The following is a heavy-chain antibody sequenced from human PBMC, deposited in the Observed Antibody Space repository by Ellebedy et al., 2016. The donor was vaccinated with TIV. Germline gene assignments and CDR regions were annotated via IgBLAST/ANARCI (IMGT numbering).Heavy chain of an antibody. CDR1: GFSFRSYW. V-gene: IGHV3-7*01. CDR2: IRQAGDEK. J-gene: IGHJ5*02. CDR3: ARRASYGDYAVQVNSWFDP. Sequence: PGGSLRLSCIASGFSFRSYWMTWVRQAPGKGLEWVADIRQAGDEKYYVDSVKGRFTVSRDNAQNSLYLQMNSLRVEDTAVYYCARRASYGDYAVQVNSWFDPWGQGTLVTVSS. D-gene: IGHD4-17*01.